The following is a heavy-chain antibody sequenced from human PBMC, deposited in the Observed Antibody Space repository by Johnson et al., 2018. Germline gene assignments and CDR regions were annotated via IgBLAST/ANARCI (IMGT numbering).Heavy chain of an antibody. Sequence: QVQLVESGGGVVQPGRSLRLSCAASGFTFDSYAMSWVRQAPGKGLEWVALISYDGTNKFYADSLKGRFTISRDNAKNSLSLQISSLRAEDTALYYCARENPFYYTAGSNYMDVWGKGTTVTVSS. CDR1: GFTFDSYA. CDR2: ISYDGTNK. J-gene: IGHJ6*03. D-gene: IGHD3-10*01. V-gene: IGHV3-30*03. CDR3: ARENPFYYTAGSNYMDV.